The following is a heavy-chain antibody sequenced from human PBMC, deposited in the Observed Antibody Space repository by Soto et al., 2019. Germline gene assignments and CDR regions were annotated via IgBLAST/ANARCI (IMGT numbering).Heavy chain of an antibody. CDR1: GGTFSSYA. D-gene: IGHD5-18*01. V-gene: IGHV1-69*13. CDR3: AIPQEGTATDQYYFDY. CDR2: IIPIFGTA. Sequence: ASVKVSCKASGGTFSSYAISWVRQAPGQGLEWMGGIIPIFGTANYAQKFQGRVTITADESTSTAYMELSSLRSEDTAVYYCAIPQEGTATDQYYFDYWGQGTLVTVS. J-gene: IGHJ4*02.